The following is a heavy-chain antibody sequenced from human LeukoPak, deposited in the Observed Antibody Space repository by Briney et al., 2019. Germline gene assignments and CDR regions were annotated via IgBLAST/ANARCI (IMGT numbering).Heavy chain of an antibody. CDR3: ARDFNWFDP. J-gene: IGHJ5*02. CDR2: IYANGGT. CDR1: GGTVNSGTYY. V-gene: IGHV4-61*02. Sequence: SETLSLTCTVSGGTVNSGTYYWSWIRRPAGKGLEWIGRIYANGGTNYNPSLKGRLTISIDTSKNQFSLRLSSVTAADTAIYYCARDFNWFDPWGQGTLVAVSS.